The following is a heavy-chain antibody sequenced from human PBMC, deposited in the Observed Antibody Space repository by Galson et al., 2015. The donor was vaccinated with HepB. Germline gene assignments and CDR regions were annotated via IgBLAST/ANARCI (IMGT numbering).Heavy chain of an antibody. J-gene: IGHJ4*02. CDR2: ITPSSNGI. CDR3: AKDPYLYSALAGTMAGFDY. D-gene: IGHD6-19*01. V-gene: IGHV3-48*01. CDR1: GGSISSSN. Sequence: ETLSLTCAVSGGSISSSNWWSWVRQPPGKGLEWISYITPSSNGILYADSVRGRFTVSRDNAKNSVYLQMNSLRAEDTALYYCAKDPYLYSALAGTMAGFDYWGQGTLVTVSS.